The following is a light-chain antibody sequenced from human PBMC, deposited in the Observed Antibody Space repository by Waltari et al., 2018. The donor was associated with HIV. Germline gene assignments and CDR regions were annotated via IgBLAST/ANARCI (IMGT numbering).Light chain of an antibody. J-gene: IGKJ4*01. CDR2: SAS. V-gene: IGKV1-12*01. Sequence: DIQMTQSPSSVSASVGDGVTITGRANKTIGTYLAWYQQKLGRAPQLLSYSASGLQDGVPPRFSGSGSGTNFTLTITKLQPEDFATYYCQQAESFPHTFGGGTDV. CDR3: QQAESFPHT. CDR1: KTIGTY.